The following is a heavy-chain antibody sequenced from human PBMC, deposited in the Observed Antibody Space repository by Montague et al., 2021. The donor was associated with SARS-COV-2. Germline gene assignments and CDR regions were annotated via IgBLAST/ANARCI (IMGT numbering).Heavy chain of an antibody. J-gene: IGHJ6*03. CDR1: GGSISSYY. CDR2: IYTSGST. CDR3: ARVGGITIFGVAQQYYYYMDV. V-gene: IGHV4-4*07. D-gene: IGHD3-3*01. Sequence: SETLSLTCTVSGGSISSYYWSWIRQPAGKGLEWIGRIYTSGSTXXXPSXXXRVTMSVDTSKNQFSLKLGSVTAADTAVYYCARVGGITIFGVAQQYYYYMDVWGKGTTVTVSS.